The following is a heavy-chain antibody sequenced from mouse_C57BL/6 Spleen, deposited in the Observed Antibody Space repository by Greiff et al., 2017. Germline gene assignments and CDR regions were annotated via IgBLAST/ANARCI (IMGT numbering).Heavy chain of an antibody. CDR2: IDPSDSYT. CDR3: ARWDYYAMDY. CDR1: GYTFTSYW. J-gene: IGHJ4*01. V-gene: IGHV1-69*01. Sequence: QVQLQQPGAELVMPGASVKLSCKASGYTFTSYWMHWVKQRPGQGLEWIGEIDPSDSYTNYNQKFKGKSTLTVDKSSSTAYMQLSSLTSDDSAVYYCARWDYYAMDYWGQGTSVTVAS.